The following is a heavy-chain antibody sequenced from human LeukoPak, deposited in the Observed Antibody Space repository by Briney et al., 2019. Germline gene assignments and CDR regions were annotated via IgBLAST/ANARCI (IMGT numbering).Heavy chain of an antibody. CDR2: IWYDGSNK. V-gene: IGHV3-33*01. J-gene: IGHJ6*03. CDR1: GFTFSSYG. Sequence: PGRSLRLSCAASGFTFSSYGMHWVRQAPGKGLEWVAVIWYDGSNKYYADSVKGRFTISRDNSKNTLYLQMNSLRAEDTAVYYCARDPRYGSGIFPSPPPLYYMDVWGKGTTVTVSS. D-gene: IGHD3-10*01. CDR3: ARDPRYGSGIFPSPPPLYYMDV.